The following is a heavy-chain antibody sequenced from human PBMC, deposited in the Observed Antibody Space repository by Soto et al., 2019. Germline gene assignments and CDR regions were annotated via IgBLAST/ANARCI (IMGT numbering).Heavy chain of an antibody. CDR3: ASDLPDY. J-gene: IGHJ4*02. CDR2: ISYDESNK. CDR1: GFTFSSYA. Sequence: PGGSLRLSCAASGFTFSSYAMYWVRQAPGKGLGWVAVISYDESNKYYADSVKGRFTISRDNSKNTLYLQMNSLRAEDTAVYYCASDLPDYWGQGTLVTVSS. V-gene: IGHV3-30-3*01.